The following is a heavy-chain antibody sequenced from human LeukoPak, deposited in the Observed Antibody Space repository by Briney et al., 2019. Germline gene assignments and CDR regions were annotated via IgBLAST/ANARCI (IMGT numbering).Heavy chain of an antibody. V-gene: IGHV3-48*02. CDR3: ARDVRWLRFVFDN. D-gene: IGHD5-12*01. J-gene: IGHJ4*02. CDR1: GFTFSSYS. Sequence: PGRSLRLSCAASGFTFSSYSVNWVRQSPGPGLEGVSYITSSVSVMYHAASVRRRFTIPRHNANNSPCLARNSLRDEPTALYYFARDVRWLRFVFDNWGQGTLVTVSS. CDR2: ITSSVSVM.